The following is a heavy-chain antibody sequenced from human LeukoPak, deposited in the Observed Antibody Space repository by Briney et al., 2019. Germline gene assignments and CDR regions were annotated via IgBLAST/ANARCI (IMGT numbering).Heavy chain of an antibody. CDR1: GGSFSGYY. V-gene: IGHV4-34*01. J-gene: IGHJ4*02. Sequence: SETLSLTCAVYGGSFSGYYWSWIRQPPGEGLEWIGEINHSGSTNYNPSLKSRVTISVDTSKNQFSLKLSSVTAADTAVYYCARAKQQLVDYWGQGTLVTVSS. CDR2: INHSGST. D-gene: IGHD6-13*01. CDR3: ARAKQQLVDY.